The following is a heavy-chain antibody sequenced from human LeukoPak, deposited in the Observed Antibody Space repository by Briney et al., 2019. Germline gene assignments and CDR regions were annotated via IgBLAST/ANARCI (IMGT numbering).Heavy chain of an antibody. CDR2: ISSSGSTI. D-gene: IGHD3-22*01. J-gene: IGHJ4*02. CDR3: ARGVYYYDSRGYYGIGYYFDY. Sequence: GGSLRLSCAASGFTFSDYYMSWIRQAPGKGLEWVSYISSSGSTIYYADSVKGRFTISRDNAKNSLYLQMNSLRAEDTGVYYCARGVYYYDSRGYYGIGYYFDYWGQGTLVTVSS. CDR1: GFTFSDYY. V-gene: IGHV3-11*01.